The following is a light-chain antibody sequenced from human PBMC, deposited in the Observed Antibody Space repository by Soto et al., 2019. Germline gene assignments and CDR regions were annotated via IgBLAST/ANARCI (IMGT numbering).Light chain of an antibody. Sequence: SPGSLSVSPGERATLSCRASQSVSSSYLAWYQQKPGQAPRLLLYRTSNRATRLPDRFSGRGSGTAFTLPIRRLEPEEFAVDWCQHYDSSPRTFGQAAKVDVK. CDR3: QHYDSSPRT. V-gene: IGKV3-20*01. CDR2: RTS. J-gene: IGKJ1*01. CDR1: QSVSSSY.